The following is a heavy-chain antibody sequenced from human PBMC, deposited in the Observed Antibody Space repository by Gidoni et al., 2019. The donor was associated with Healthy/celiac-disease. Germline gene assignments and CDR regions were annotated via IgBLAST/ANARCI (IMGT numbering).Heavy chain of an antibody. CDR2: IIPMLGIA. D-gene: IGHD4-17*01. J-gene: IGHJ3*02. CDR1: GGTFSSYT. CDR3: ARALIGDYGGNSGAFDI. V-gene: IGHV1-69*02. Sequence: QVQLVKSGAEVKKPGSSVKVSCKASGGTFSSYTISWVRQAPGQGLEWMGRIIPMLGIANYAQKCQGRVTITADKSTSTAYMELSSLRSEDTAVYYCARALIGDYGGNSGAFDIWGQGTMVTVSS.